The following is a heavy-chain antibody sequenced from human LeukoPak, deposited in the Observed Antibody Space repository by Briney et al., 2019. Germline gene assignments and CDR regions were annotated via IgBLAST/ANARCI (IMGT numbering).Heavy chain of an antibody. D-gene: IGHD2-2*01. CDR1: GFTFSSYG. CDR3: AKERNARGALDY. Sequence: GGSLRLSCAASGFTFSSYGMNWVRQAPGKGLERVSAIGVSADQTFYADSVKGRFTISRDNSKNTLSLAMNNLRAEDTAVYYCAKERNARGALDYWGRGTLVTVSS. J-gene: IGHJ4*02. CDR2: IGVSADQT. V-gene: IGHV3-23*01.